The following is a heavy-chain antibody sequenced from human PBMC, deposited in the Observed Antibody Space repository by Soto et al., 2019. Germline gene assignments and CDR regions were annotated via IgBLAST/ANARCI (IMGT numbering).Heavy chain of an antibody. CDR1: GFTSSSYA. CDR2: ISFSDGGT. D-gene: IGHD2-15*01. V-gene: IGHV3-23*01. CDR3: VKDDRILGRRYFDL. Sequence: EEQLLESGGGLIQPGGSLRLACAASGFTSSSYAMTWVRQAPGKGLEWVSSISFSDGGTYYADSVKGRLTISRDNSKNTLFLQMNSLRVEDTAVYYCVKDDRILGRRYFDLWGRGTLVTVSS. J-gene: IGHJ2*01.